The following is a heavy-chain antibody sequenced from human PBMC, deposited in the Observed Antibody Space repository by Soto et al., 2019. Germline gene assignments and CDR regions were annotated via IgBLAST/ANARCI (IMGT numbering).Heavy chain of an antibody. CDR3: VTGWSEY. CDR1: EFTFSSSW. Sequence: EVQLLESGGGLVQPGGSLRLSCVVSEFTFSSSWMHWVRQGPGKGLVWVSRINSDGTYINYADSVKGRFTTSRDNAKNMLYLQMNSLRAEDTALYYCVTGWSEYWGQGTLVTVSS. V-gene: IGHV3-74*02. CDR2: INSDGTYI. J-gene: IGHJ4*02. D-gene: IGHD2-15*01.